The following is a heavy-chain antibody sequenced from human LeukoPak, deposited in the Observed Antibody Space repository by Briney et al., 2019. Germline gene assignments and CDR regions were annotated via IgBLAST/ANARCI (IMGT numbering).Heavy chain of an antibody. CDR2: ISSSGSPI. D-gene: IGHD3-10*01. CDR3: ARGAWFGDLNAYYFDY. CDR1: GFAFSSYE. Sequence: GGSLRLSCATSGFAFSSYEMNWVRQAPGKGLEWVSYISSSGSPIYYADSVKGRFTISRDNAMNSLYVQMNSLRAEDTAVYYCARGAWFGDLNAYYFDYWGQGTLVTVSS. V-gene: IGHV3-48*03. J-gene: IGHJ4*02.